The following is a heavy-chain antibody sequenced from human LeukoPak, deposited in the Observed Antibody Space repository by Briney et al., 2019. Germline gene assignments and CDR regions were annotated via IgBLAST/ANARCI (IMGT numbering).Heavy chain of an antibody. CDR1: GGSISSYY. J-gene: IGHJ4*02. Sequence: SETLSLTCTVSGGSISSYYWSWIRQPPGKGREWIGYIYYSGSTNYNPSLKSRVTISVDTSKNQFSLKLSSVTAADTAVYYCARVPNPTYYYDSSGYYYYFEYWGQGTLVTVSS. CDR2: IYYSGST. V-gene: IGHV4-59*01. CDR3: ARVPNPTYYYDSSGYYYYFEY. D-gene: IGHD3-22*01.